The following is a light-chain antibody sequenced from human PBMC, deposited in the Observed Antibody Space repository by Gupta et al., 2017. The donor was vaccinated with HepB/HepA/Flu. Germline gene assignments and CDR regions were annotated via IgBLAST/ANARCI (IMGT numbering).Light chain of an antibody. J-gene: IGLJ1*01. CDR2: KDT. CDR3: QSADTSGAYV. Sequence: SYQLTQPPSVSVSPGQTATITCSGDALPKQFAYWYQQKPGQAPIMIIFKDTERPSGIPERFSGSSSGTTVTLTISGVQAEDEADYHCQSADTSGAYVFGGGTKVTVL. V-gene: IGLV3-25*03. CDR1: ALPKQF.